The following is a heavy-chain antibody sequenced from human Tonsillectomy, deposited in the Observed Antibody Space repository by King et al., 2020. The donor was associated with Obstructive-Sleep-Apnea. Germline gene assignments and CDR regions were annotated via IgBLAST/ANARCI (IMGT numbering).Heavy chain of an antibody. D-gene: IGHD1-14*01. Sequence: VPLQESGPGLVKPSETLSLTCTVSHDSLSGFYWSWIRQSPGKGLEWLGYIYTTGSTNYNPSLKSRVSISVDTSSNQFSLKLQSVTAADTAVYFCARDRGRGHRSWYFDYWGPGMLVTVSS. CDR3: ARDRGRGHRSWYFDY. CDR1: HDSLSGFY. V-gene: IGHV4-59*01. J-gene: IGHJ4*02. CDR2: IYTTGST.